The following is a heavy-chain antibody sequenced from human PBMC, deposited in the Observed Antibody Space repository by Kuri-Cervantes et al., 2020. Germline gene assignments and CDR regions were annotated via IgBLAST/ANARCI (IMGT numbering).Heavy chain of an antibody. Sequence: SCTVSGGSISSGGYYWSWIRQHPGKGLEWIGYIYYSGSTYYNPSLKSRVTISVDTSKNQFSLKLSSVTAADTAVYYCARTGVYSGYAIWGWGQGTLVTVSS. V-gene: IGHV4-30-4*08. CDR1: GGSISSGGYY. J-gene: IGHJ4*02. CDR2: IYYSGST. CDR3: ARTGVYSGYAIWG. D-gene: IGHD5-12*01.